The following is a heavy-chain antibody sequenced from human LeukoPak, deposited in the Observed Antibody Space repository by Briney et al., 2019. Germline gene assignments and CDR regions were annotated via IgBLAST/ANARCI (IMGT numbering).Heavy chain of an antibody. CDR3: ARDPAGF. CDR1: GFTFSTYG. J-gene: IGHJ4*02. CDR2: IQSNGGSE. V-gene: IGHV3-30*02. D-gene: IGHD3-10*01. Sequence: GGSLRLSCVASGFTFSTYGMHWVRQAPGKGLEWVAFIQSNGGSEFYVDSVKGRFTISRDNSKDTVYLQMSSLRVEDTAVYYCARDPAGFWGQGTLVTVSS.